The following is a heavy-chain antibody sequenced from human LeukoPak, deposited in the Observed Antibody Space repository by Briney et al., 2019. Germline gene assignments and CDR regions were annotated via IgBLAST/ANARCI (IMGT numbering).Heavy chain of an antibody. V-gene: IGHV3-11*04. J-gene: IGHJ4*02. CDR1: GFTFSDYY. CDR2: ISSSGSTI. D-gene: IGHD3-10*01. CDR3: ARDIGTEWFGELLGDY. Sequence: GGSLRLSCAASGFTFSDYYMSWIRQAPGKGLEWVSYISSSGSTIYYADSVKGRFTISRDNAKNSLYLQMNSLRAEDTAVYYCARDIGTEWFGELLGDYWGQGTLVTVSS.